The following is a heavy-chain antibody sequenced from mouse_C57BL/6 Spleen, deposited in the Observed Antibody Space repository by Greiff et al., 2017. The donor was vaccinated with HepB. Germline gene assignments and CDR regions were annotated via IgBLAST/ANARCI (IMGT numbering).Heavy chain of an antibody. J-gene: IGHJ3*01. CDR2: INPNNGGT. D-gene: IGHD3-2*02. V-gene: IGHV1-18*01. CDR3: ARGSSGYASAY. CDR1: GYTFTDYN. Sequence: EVQLQQSGPELVKPGASVKIPCKASGYTFTDYNMDWVKQSHGKSLEWIGDINPNNGGTIYNQKFKGKATLTVDKSSSTAYMELRSLTSEDTAVYYCARGSSGYASAYWGQGTLVTVSA.